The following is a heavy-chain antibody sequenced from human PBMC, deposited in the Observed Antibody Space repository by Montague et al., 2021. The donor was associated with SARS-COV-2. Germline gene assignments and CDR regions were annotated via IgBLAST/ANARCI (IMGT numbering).Heavy chain of an antibody. CDR2: IFYTGST. CDR1: GDSISTYY. V-gene: IGHV4-59*12. CDR3: ARQAAGSYFYYVVDV. Sequence: SETLSLTCTVPGDSISTYYWNWIRQPPGKGLEWLGYIFYTGSTNYNPSLKSRVTISLDTSKNQFFLKVTSVTAADTAVYYCARQAAGSYFYYVVDVWGQGTTVTVSS. D-gene: IGHD6-13*01. J-gene: IGHJ6*02.